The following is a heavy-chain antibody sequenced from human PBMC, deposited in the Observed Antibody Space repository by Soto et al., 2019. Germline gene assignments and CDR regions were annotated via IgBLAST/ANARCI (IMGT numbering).Heavy chain of an antibody. CDR3: ARGAFVSF. CDR1: GYSFTSYY. D-gene: IGHD2-15*01. CDR2: INPNGGST. Sequence: QVQLVQSGAEVKKPGASVKVSCRTSGYSFTSYYIHWVRQAPGQGLEWMGLINPNGGSTSYAQRFQGRVTMTIDTSTTTVYMELSRLRSDDTAVYYCARGAFVSFWGQGTLVTVSS. J-gene: IGHJ4*02. V-gene: IGHV1-46*03.